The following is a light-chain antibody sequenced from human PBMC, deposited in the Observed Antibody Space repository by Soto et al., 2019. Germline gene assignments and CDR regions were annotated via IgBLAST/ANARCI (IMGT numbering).Light chain of an antibody. J-gene: IGKJ1*01. V-gene: IGKV2-30*01. CDR1: QSLVYSPGHTS. Sequence: DVVMTQSPLSLPVTLCQPASISCRSSQSLVYSPGHTSLTWFQQRPGQSPRRLIYEVSNRDSGVPDRFSGSGSGTDFTLNISRVEAEDVAIYYCMQGSHWPPWTFGQGTKVEIK. CDR2: EVS. CDR3: MQGSHWPPWT.